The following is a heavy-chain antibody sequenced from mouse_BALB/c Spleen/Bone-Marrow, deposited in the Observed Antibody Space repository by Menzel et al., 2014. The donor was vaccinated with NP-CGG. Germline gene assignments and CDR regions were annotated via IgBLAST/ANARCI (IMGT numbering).Heavy chain of an antibody. CDR1: GFTFSDFY. Sequence: DVQLVESGGGLAQPGGSLILSCATSGFTFSDFYMEWVRRPPGKRLEWIAASRNKANDYTTEYSASVKGRFIVSRDTSQSILYLQMNALRPEDTAIYYCARGELETGSFDYWGQGTTLTVSS. CDR2: SRNKANDYTT. V-gene: IGHV7-1*02. D-gene: IGHD4-1*01. J-gene: IGHJ2*01. CDR3: ARGELETGSFDY.